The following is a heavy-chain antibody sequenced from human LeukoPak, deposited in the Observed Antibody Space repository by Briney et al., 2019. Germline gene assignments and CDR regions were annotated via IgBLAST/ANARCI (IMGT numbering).Heavy chain of an antibody. V-gene: IGHV4-39*07. J-gene: IGHJ4*02. CDR3: ARVTGLVVITYFDY. CDR1: GGSISSSSYY. CDR2: IYYSGST. Sequence: PSETLSLTCTVSGGSISSSSYYWGWIRQPPGKGLERIGSIYYSGSTYYNPSLKSRVTISVDTSKNQFYLKLSSVTAADTAVYYCARVTGLVVITYFDYWGQGTLVTVSS. D-gene: IGHD3-22*01.